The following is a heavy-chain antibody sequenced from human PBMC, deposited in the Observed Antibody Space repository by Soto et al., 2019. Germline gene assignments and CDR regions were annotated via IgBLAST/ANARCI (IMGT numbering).Heavy chain of an antibody. CDR1: GGTFSSYA. CDR3: ARDSPTYGGNEYYFDY. Sequence: QVQLVQSGAEVKKPGSSVKVSCKASGGTFSSYAISWVRQAPGQGFEWMGGIIPIFGTANYSQKFQGRVTITADKSTSTAYMELSSLSSEDTAVYYCARDSPTYGGNEYYFDYWGQGTLVTVSS. J-gene: IGHJ4*02. D-gene: IGHD4-17*01. V-gene: IGHV1-69*06. CDR2: IIPIFGTA.